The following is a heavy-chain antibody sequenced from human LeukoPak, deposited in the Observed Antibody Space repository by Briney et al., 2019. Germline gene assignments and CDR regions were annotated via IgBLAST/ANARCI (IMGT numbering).Heavy chain of an antibody. D-gene: IGHD6-19*01. Sequence: GESLKISCKTSGYSFTTYWIGWVRQMPGRGLEWMGIIYPGGSDTRYHPSFQGQVTMSADKSISTAYLQWSSLKASDTAMYYCARPVAGTTYHFDYWGRGTLVTVSS. J-gene: IGHJ4*02. CDR1: GYSFTTYW. CDR3: ARPVAGTTYHFDY. V-gene: IGHV5-51*01. CDR2: IYPGGSDT.